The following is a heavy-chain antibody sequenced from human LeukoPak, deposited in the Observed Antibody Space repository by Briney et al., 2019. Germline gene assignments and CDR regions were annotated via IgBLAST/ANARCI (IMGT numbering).Heavy chain of an antibody. D-gene: IGHD3-10*01. CDR1: GFTFDDYA. Sequence: GGSLRLSCAASGFTFDDYAMHWVRQAPGKGLEWVSGISWNSGSIGYADSVKGRFTISRDNAKNSLYLQMNSLRAEDTAVYYCARSSITMVRGNLFNWFDPWGQGTLVTVSS. CDR2: ISWNSGSI. J-gene: IGHJ5*02. V-gene: IGHV3-9*01. CDR3: ARSSITMVRGNLFNWFDP.